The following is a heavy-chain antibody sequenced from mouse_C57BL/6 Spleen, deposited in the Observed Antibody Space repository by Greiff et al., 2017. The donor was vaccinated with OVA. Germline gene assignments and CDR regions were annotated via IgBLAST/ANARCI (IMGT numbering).Heavy chain of an antibody. V-gene: IGHV1-55*01. CDR3: ARQGLLQTLDY. CDR2: IYPGSGST. D-gene: IGHD2-3*01. CDR1: GYTFTSYW. Sequence: QVQLQQPGAELVKPGASVKMSCKASGYTFTSYWITWVKQRPGQGLEWIGDIYPGSGSTNYNQKFKGKSTLTVDKSSSTAYMQLSSLTSEDSAVYYCARQGLLQTLDYWGQGTTLTVSS. J-gene: IGHJ2*01.